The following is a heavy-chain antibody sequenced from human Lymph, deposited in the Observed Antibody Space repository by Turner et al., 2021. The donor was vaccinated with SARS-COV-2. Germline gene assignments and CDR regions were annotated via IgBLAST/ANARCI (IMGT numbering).Heavy chain of an antibody. V-gene: IGHV3-23*01. CDR2: ISGSGAST. Sequence: EVQLLESGGGLVQPGGSLRLSCAASGFTFSSYTMSWVRHAPGKGLEVVSAISGSGASTYYADSVKGRFTISRDNSKNTLYLQMNSLRVEDTAVYYCAKDGYDGIYCGGGSCYSGWFDPWGQGTLVTVSS. J-gene: IGHJ5*02. D-gene: IGHD2-15*01. CDR3: AKDGYDGIYCGGGSCYSGWFDP. CDR1: GFTFSSYT.